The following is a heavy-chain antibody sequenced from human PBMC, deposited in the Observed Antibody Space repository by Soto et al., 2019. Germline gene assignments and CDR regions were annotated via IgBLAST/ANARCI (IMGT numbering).Heavy chain of an antibody. Sequence: SETRSLTCTVSGGSISSYYWSWIRQPPGKGLEWIGYIYYSGRTNYNPSLKSRVTISVDTSKNQFSLKLSSVTAADTAVYYCARGYCSSTICYIWDNWFDPWGQGTLVTVSS. CDR1: GGSISSYY. CDR2: IYYSGRT. J-gene: IGHJ5*02. CDR3: ARGYCSSTICYIWDNWFDP. D-gene: IGHD2-2*02. V-gene: IGHV4-59*01.